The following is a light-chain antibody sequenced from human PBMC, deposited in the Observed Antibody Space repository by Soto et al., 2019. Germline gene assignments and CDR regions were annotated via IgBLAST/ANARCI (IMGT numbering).Light chain of an antibody. CDR1: QSVSSN. CDR3: QHRSNWPPT. CDR2: DAS. V-gene: IGKV3-11*01. J-gene: IGKJ1*01. Sequence: EIVMTQSPATLSVSPGERATLSCRASQSVSSNLAWYQHRPGQAPRLLIYDASNRATGIPARFSGSGSGTDLTLTISRLEPEDFAVYYCQHRSNWPPTFGQGTKVDIK.